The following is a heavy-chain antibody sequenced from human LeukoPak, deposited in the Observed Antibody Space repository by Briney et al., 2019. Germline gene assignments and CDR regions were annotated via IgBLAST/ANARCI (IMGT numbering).Heavy chain of an antibody. Sequence: ASVKVSCKVSGYTLTELSMHWVRQAPGKGLEWMGGFDPEDGETIYAQKFQGRVTMTEDTSTDTAYMELSSLRSEDTAVYYCATVLLWFGKFPWWFDPWGQGTLVTVSS. CDR1: GYTLTELS. V-gene: IGHV1-24*01. CDR3: ATVLLWFGKFPWWFDP. CDR2: FDPEDGET. D-gene: IGHD3-10*01. J-gene: IGHJ5*02.